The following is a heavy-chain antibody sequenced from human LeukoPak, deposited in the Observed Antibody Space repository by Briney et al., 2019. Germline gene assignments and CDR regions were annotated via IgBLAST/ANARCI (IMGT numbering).Heavy chain of an antibody. J-gene: IGHJ4*02. CDR2: ISAYNGNT. CDR3: ARGRKDYGDYYFDN. V-gene: IGHV1-18*01. CDR1: GYTFTSYG. Sequence: ASXKVSCKASGYTFTSYGITWVRQAPGQGLEWMGWISAYNGNTNYAQKLQGRVTMTTDTPTSTAYMELRSLRSDDTAVYYCARGRKDYGDYYFDNWGQGTLVTVSS. D-gene: IGHD4-17*01.